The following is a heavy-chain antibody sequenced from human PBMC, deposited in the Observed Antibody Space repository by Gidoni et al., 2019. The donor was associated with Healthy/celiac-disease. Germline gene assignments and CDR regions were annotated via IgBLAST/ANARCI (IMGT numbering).Heavy chain of an antibody. D-gene: IGHD3-10*01. Sequence: QVQLQQWGAGLLKPSETLSLTCAVYGGSFSGYYWSWIRQPPGKGLDWIGEINHSGRTNYNPSLKSRVTISVDTSKNQFSLKLSSVTAADTAVYYCARRGAMVRGVIKYYFDYWGQGTLVTVSS. CDR1: GGSFSGYY. V-gene: IGHV4-34*01. CDR3: ARRGAMVRGVIKYYFDY. CDR2: INHSGRT. J-gene: IGHJ4*02.